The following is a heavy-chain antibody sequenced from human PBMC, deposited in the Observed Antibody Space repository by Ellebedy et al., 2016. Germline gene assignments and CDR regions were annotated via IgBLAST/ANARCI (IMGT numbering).Heavy chain of an antibody. CDR1: GFTFSSYS. D-gene: IGHD4-17*01. Sequence: GESLKISXAASGFTFSSYSMNWVRQAPGKGLEWVSSISSSSSYIYYADSVKGRFTISRDNAKNSLYLQMNSLRAEDTAVYYCARGLYGDYVDYWGQGTLVTVSS. J-gene: IGHJ4*02. V-gene: IGHV3-21*01. CDR3: ARGLYGDYVDY. CDR2: ISSSSSYI.